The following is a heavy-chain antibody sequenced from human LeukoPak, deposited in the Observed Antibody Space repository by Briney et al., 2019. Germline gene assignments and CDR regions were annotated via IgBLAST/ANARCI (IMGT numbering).Heavy chain of an antibody. Sequence: SETLSLTCTVSGGSIGSGDYYWSWIRQPPGKGLEWIGYIYDSGSTYYNPSLKSRLTISVDTSKSQFSLNLSSVTAADTAVYYCARDSRGNSYHYYYGTDVWGQGTTVTVSS. D-gene: IGHD1-26*01. CDR2: IYDSGST. CDR3: ARDSRGNSYHYYYGTDV. J-gene: IGHJ6*02. CDR1: GGSIGSGDYY. V-gene: IGHV4-30-4*01.